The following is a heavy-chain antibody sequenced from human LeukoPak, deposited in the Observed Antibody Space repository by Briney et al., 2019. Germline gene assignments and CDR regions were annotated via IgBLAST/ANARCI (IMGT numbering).Heavy chain of an antibody. CDR1: GGSISSYY. J-gene: IGHJ6*03. CDR2: IYYSGST. CDR3: ARDGRKRADYGSGKYYYYYYMDV. V-gene: IGHV4-59*01. Sequence: SSETLSLTCTVSGGSISSYYGSWIRQPPGKGLEWIGYIYYSGSTNYNPSLKSRVTISVDTSKNQFSLKLSSVTAADTAVYYCARDGRKRADYGSGKYYYYYYMDVWGKGTTVTISS. D-gene: IGHD3-10*01.